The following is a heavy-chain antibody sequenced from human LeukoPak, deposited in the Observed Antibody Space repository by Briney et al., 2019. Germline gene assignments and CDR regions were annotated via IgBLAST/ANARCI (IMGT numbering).Heavy chain of an antibody. D-gene: IGHD2-15*01. CDR2: INSDGSNR. V-gene: IGHV3-74*01. J-gene: IGHJ3*01. Sequence: GGSLRLSCAASGFTFSSHWMHWVRHAPGKGLVWVSRINSDGSNRNYADSVKGRFIIPRDNAKNTVYLQMNSRRVEDTAVYYCARSLGGAGSYDLWPQGTMVTVSS. CDR3: ARSLGGAGSYDL. CDR1: GFTFSSHW.